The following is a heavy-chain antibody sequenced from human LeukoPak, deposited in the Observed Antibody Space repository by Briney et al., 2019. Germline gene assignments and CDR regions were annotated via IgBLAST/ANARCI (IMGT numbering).Heavy chain of an antibody. Sequence: SETLSLTCAVSGGSISSSNWWSWVRQPPGKGLEWIGEIYHSGSTNYNPSLKSRVTISVDKSKNQFSLKLSSVTAADTAVYYCARDRGLWFGELLDYWGPGTLVTVSS. CDR2: IYHSGST. CDR1: GGSISSSNW. CDR3: ARDRGLWFGELLDY. V-gene: IGHV4-4*02. D-gene: IGHD3-10*01. J-gene: IGHJ4*02.